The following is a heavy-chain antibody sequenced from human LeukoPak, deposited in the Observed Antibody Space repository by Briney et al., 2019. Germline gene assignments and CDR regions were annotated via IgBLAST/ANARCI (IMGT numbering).Heavy chain of an antibody. Sequence: SETLSLTCTVSGGSISSYYWSWIRQPPGKGLEWIGYIYYSGSTNYNPSLKSRVTISVDTSKNQFSLKLSSVTAADTAVYYCANLMVRGVIISALEDYWGQGTLVTVSS. V-gene: IGHV4-59*08. D-gene: IGHD3-10*01. CDR2: IYYSGST. CDR1: GGSISSYY. J-gene: IGHJ4*02. CDR3: ANLMVRGVIISALEDY.